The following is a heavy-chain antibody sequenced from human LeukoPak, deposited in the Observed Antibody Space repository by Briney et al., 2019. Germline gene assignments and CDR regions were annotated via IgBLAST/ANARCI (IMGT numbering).Heavy chain of an antibody. J-gene: IGHJ4*02. CDR3: VRLRWELLAPYFDH. Sequence: NASETLSLTCSVSTDSTNVYYWSWIRQSPGKGLERIGHIYHSGTTDYNPSLKSRVTISIDMSKKEFSLKLTSVTVADTAMYFCVRLRWELLAPYFDHWGQGAFVIVSS. CDR1: TDSTNVYY. D-gene: IGHD2-15*01. CDR2: IYHSGTT. V-gene: IGHV4-59*01.